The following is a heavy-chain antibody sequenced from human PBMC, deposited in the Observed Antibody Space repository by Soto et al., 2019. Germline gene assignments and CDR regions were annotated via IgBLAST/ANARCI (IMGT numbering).Heavy chain of an antibody. CDR1: GRSITSYY. CDR2: IYDNGIT. J-gene: IGHJ4*02. Sequence: QVVLQESGPGLVKPSETLSLTCSVSGRSITSYYWSWVRQPPGKGLEWIGYIYDNGITSQNPSLKSRVSVSAGTSQNQFSLKLTSVTGADTAVYYCARTYDSNGYANEFDSWGQGILVTVTS. D-gene: IGHD3-22*01. V-gene: IGHV4-59*12. CDR3: ARTYDSNGYANEFDS.